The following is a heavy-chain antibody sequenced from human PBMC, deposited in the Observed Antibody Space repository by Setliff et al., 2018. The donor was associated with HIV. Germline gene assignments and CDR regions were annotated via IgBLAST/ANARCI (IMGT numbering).Heavy chain of an antibody. CDR3: AREGDGIDY. V-gene: IGHV4-34*12. CDR2: IFHTGST. J-gene: IGHJ4*02. Sequence: PSETLSLTCAVYGGSLSGYYWNWIRQPPGKGLEWIGDIFHTGSTNHNPSLKSRVTISLDASKNQLSLKLISVTAADTAVYFCAREGDGIDYWGQGILVTVS. CDR1: GGSLSGYY. D-gene: IGHD2-21*02.